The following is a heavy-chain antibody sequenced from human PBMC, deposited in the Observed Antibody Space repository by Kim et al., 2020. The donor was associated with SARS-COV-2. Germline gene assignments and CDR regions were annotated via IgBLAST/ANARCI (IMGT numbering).Heavy chain of an antibody. CDR2: IIYSGST. CDR3: ARRYSSSSVLWGY. D-gene: IGHD6-6*01. J-gene: IGHJ4*02. V-gene: IGHV4-39*01. CDR1: GGSIESSIYY. Sequence: SQTLSLTCTISGGSIESSIYYWGWMRQPPGKGLEWIGSIIYSGSTFYNPSLKSRVTISVDTSKNQFSLKLNSVTAADTALYYCARRYSSSSVLWGYWGQGTLVTVSP.